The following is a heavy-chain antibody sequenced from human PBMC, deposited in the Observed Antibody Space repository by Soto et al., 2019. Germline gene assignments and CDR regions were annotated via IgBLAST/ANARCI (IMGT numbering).Heavy chain of an antibody. CDR1: GYTFTSYD. CDR3: ARERTGTTSMDV. J-gene: IGHJ6*02. CDR2: MNPNSGNT. Sequence: QVQLVQSGAEVKKPGASVKVSCKASGYTFTSYDINWVRQDTGQGLEWMGWMNPNSGNTGYAQKFQGRVTMTRNTSISTDYMELSSLRSEDKAVYYCARERTGTTSMDVWGQGTTVTVSS. V-gene: IGHV1-8*01. D-gene: IGHD1-1*01.